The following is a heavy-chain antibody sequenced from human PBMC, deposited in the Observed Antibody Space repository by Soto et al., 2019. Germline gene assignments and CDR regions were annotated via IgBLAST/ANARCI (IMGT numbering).Heavy chain of an antibody. V-gene: IGHV1-18*01. D-gene: IGHD2-15*01. J-gene: IGHJ3*02. CDR2: ISSYNGNT. CDR1: GYTFTSYG. Sequence: ASVEVSGKASGYTFTSYGISWVRQAPGQGLEWMGWISSYNGNTYYAQKLQGRVTMTTDTSTSTAYMELRSLRSDDTAVYYCARWWSAGAFDIWGQGTMVTVSS. CDR3: ARWWSAGAFDI.